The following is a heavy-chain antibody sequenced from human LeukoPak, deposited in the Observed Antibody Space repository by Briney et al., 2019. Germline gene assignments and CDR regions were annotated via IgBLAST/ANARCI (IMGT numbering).Heavy chain of an antibody. CDR2: ISYDGRKK. J-gene: IGHJ4*02. CDR1: GFTFSNYA. CDR3: ARDNNADY. D-gene: IGHD1/OR15-1a*01. Sequence: GGSLRLSCAASGFTFSNYAMHWVRQAPGKGLEWVAVISYDGRKKYITDSVKGRFTISRDNSKNTLYLQMNSLTAEDTADYYCARDNNADYWGQGTLVTVSS. V-gene: IGHV3-30*04.